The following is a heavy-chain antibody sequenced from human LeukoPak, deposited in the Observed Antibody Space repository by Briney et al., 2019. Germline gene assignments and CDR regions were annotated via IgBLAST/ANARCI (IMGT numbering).Heavy chain of an antibody. CDR2: IYSDGST. CDR3: AKQLGYCSDVSCCFPY. Sequence: GGSLRLSCAASGFTVSNNYMSWVRPAPGKGLEWVSVIYSDGSTYFTDSVKGRLTISRDNPKNTLYLQMNGLRAEDTAVYYCAKQLGYCSDVSCCFPYWGQGTLVTVSS. CDR1: GFTVSNNY. D-gene: IGHD2-15*01. J-gene: IGHJ4*02. V-gene: IGHV3-53*01.